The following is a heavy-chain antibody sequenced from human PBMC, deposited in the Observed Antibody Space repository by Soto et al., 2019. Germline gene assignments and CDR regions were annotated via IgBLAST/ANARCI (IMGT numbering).Heavy chain of an antibody. CDR3: ARQTYYYDSSGYYQGYYYYYGMDV. Sequence: PGESLKISCKGSGYSFTSYWIGWVRQMPGKGLEWMGIIYPGDSDTRYSPSFQGQVTISADKSISTAYLQWSSLKVSDTAMYYCARQTYYYDSSGYYQGYYYYYGMDVWGQGTTVTVSS. J-gene: IGHJ6*02. CDR2: IYPGDSDT. D-gene: IGHD3-22*01. CDR1: GYSFTSYW. V-gene: IGHV5-51*01.